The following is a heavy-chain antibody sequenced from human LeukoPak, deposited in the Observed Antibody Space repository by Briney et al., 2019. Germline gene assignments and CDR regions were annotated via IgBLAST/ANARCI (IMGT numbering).Heavy chain of an antibody. CDR3: ARDRGYCSSTSCLNWFDP. CDR2: ISYDGSNK. J-gene: IGHJ5*02. V-gene: IGHV3-30-3*01. CDR1: GFTFSSYA. D-gene: IGHD2-2*01. Sequence: GGSLRLSRAASGFTFSSYAMHWVRQAPGKGLEWVAVISYDGSNKYYADSVKGRFTISRDNSKNTLYLQMNSLRAEDTAVYYCARDRGYCSSTSCLNWFDPWGQGTLVTVSS.